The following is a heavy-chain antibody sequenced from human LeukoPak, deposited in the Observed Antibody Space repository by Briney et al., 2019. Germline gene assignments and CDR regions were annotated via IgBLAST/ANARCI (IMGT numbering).Heavy chain of an antibody. CDR1: GYTFTGYY. CDR3: ARENYYDTSGSGFDI. CDR2: INPNSGGT. J-gene: IGHJ3*02. Sequence: ASVKVSCKASGYTFTGYYMHWVRQAPGQGLEWMGWINPNSGGTNYAQKFQGRITITRNTSISTAYMELSSLKSEDTAVYYCARENYYDTSGSGFDIWGQGTMVTVSS. D-gene: IGHD3-22*01. V-gene: IGHV1-2*02.